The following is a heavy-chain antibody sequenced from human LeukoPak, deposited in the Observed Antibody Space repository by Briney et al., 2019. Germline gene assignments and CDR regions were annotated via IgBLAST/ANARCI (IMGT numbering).Heavy chain of an antibody. CDR1: GGSFSGYY. D-gene: IGHD3-9*01. CDR3: ARRKYVLRYFDWLFHFDY. J-gene: IGHJ4*02. V-gene: IGHV4-34*01. CDR2: INHSGST. Sequence: SETLSLTCAVYGGSFSGYYWSWIRQPPGKGLEWIGEINHSGSTNYNPSLKSRVTISVDTSKNQFSLKLSSVTAADTAVYYCARRKYVLRYFDWLFHFDYWGQGTLVTVSS.